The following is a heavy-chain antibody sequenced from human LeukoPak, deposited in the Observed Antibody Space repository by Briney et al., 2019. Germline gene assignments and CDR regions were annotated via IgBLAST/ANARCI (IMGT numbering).Heavy chain of an antibody. CDR2: ISYDGSNK. CDR1: GFTFSSYA. J-gene: IGHJ6*02. Sequence: GGSLRLSCAASGFTFSSYAMHWVRQAPGKGLEWVAVISYDGSNKYYADSVKGRFTISRDNSKNTLYLQMNSLRAEDTAVYYCARGPYYYGMDVWGQGTRSPSP. CDR3: ARGPYYYGMDV. V-gene: IGHV3-30*04.